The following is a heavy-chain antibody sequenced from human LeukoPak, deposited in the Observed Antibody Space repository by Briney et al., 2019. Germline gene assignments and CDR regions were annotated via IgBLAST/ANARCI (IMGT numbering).Heavy chain of an antibody. J-gene: IGHJ4*02. Sequence: VASVKVSCKASGYTFISYGINWVRQAPGQGREWMGWISGYNGNTNYAQKFQGRVTMTRDTSTSTAYMELRSLRSDDTAVYYCAREGQSLPNCFNYWGQGPLVTVSS. CDR1: GYTFISYG. V-gene: IGHV1-18*01. CDR2: ISGYNGNT. CDR3: AREGQSLPNCFNY. D-gene: IGHD6-19*01.